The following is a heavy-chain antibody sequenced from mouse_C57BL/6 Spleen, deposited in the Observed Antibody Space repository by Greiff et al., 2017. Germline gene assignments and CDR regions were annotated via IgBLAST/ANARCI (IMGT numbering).Heavy chain of an antibody. D-gene: IGHD1-1*01. CDR3: TRGNYYGS. Sequence: QVQLKASGAELVRPGASVTLSCKASGYTFTDYEMHWVKQTPVHGLEWIGAIDPETGGTAYNQKFKGKAILTADKSSSTAYMELRSLTSEDSAVYYCTRGNYYGSWGQGTTLTVSS. J-gene: IGHJ2*01. CDR1: GYTFTDYE. V-gene: IGHV1-15*01. CDR2: IDPETGGT.